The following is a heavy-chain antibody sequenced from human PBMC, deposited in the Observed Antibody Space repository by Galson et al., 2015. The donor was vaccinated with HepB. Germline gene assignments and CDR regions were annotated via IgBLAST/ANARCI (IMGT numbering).Heavy chain of an antibody. D-gene: IGHD1-26*01. CDR2: TSYDGNIK. CDR3: ARDLVYTGHAPFDY. CDR1: GFTFNNYG. J-gene: IGHJ4*02. V-gene: IGHV3-30*03. Sequence: SLRLSCAASGFTFNNYGIHWVRQAPGKGLEWVAVTSYDGNIKDYADSVKGRFTISRDNSKNTLDLQMSSLREEDTAVYFCARDLVYTGHAPFDYWGQGTLVTVSS.